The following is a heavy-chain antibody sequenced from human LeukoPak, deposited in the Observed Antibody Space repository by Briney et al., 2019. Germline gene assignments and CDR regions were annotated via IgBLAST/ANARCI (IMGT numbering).Heavy chain of an antibody. Sequence: SVKVSCKASSYTFTSYAISWVRQAPGQGLEWMGGIIPIFGTANYAQKFQGRVTITADKSTSTAYMELSSLRSEDTAVYYCARYDFWSGYSGYMDVWGKGTTVTVSS. CDR1: SYTFTSYA. CDR2: IIPIFGTA. J-gene: IGHJ6*03. V-gene: IGHV1-69*06. D-gene: IGHD3-3*01. CDR3: ARYDFWSGYSGYMDV.